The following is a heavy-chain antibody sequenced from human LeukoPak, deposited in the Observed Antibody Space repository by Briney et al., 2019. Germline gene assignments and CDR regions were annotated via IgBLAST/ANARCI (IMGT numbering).Heavy chain of an antibody. J-gene: IGHJ4*02. CDR1: GFTFSSYE. CDR2: ISSSGSTL. CDR3: ARGYYYDSTGYNPFDY. Sequence: QPGRSLRLSCAASGFTFSSYEMNWVRQAPGKGLEWVSYISSSGSTLYYADSLKGRFTISRDNAKNSLYLQMNSLRAEDTAVYYRARGYYYDSTGYNPFDYWGQGTLVTVSS. V-gene: IGHV3-48*03. D-gene: IGHD3-22*01.